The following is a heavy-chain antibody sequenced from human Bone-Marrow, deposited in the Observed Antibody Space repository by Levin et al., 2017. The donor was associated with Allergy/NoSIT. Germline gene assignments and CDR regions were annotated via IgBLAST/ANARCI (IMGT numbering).Heavy chain of an antibody. CDR2: INHSGST. Sequence: SETLSLTCAVYGGSFSGYYWSWIRQPPGKGLEWIGEINHSGSTNYNPSLKSRVTISVDTSKNQFSLKLSSVTAADTAVYYCARGRAGDDYGELLDYWGQGTLVTVSS. D-gene: IGHD4-17*01. CDR1: GGSFSGYY. J-gene: IGHJ4*02. CDR3: ARGRAGDDYGELLDY. V-gene: IGHV4-34*01.